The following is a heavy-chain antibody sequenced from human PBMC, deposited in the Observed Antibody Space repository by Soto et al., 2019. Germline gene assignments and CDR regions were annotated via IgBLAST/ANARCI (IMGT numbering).Heavy chain of an antibody. CDR3: ARVLRLRKLTGYFDY. CDR1: GGTFSSYA. J-gene: IGHJ4*02. Sequence: QVQLVQSGAEVKKPGSSVKISCKASGGTFSSYAISWVRQAPGQGLEWMGGIIPIFGTANYAQKFQGRVTITADKSTSTAYMELSSLRSEDTAVYYCARVLRLRKLTGYFDYWGQGTLVTVSS. CDR2: IIPIFGTA. V-gene: IGHV1-69*06. D-gene: IGHD3-16*01.